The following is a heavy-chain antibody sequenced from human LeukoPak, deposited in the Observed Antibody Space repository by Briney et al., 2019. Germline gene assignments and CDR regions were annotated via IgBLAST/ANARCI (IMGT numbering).Heavy chain of an antibody. CDR3: ARDKGLPQTFDI. D-gene: IGHD5/OR15-5a*01. J-gene: IGHJ3*02. Sequence: SETLSLTCTVSGGSVSSASFYWSWIRQPPGKGLEYIGYISYSETTSYNPSLMSRVTISLDTSKNQFSLKLTSVTAADTAVYYCARDKGLPQTFDIWGQGTMVTVSS. CDR1: GGSVSSASFY. CDR2: ISYSETT. V-gene: IGHV4-61*01.